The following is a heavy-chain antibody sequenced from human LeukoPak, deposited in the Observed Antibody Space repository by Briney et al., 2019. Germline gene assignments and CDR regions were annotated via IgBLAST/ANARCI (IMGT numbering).Heavy chain of an antibody. CDR3: ARRYYYNLGSFPFDF. CDR1: GGPFSGYF. J-gene: IGHJ4*02. D-gene: IGHD3-10*01. V-gene: IGHV4-34*01. Sequence: SETLSLTCAVSGGPFSGYFWSWIRQSSGKGLEWIGEIHNSGTTNYNPSLNSRVTISEDTSKNQLYLNLSSVAAADTAVYYCARRYYYNLGSFPFDFWGQGTLVTVSS. CDR2: IHNSGTT.